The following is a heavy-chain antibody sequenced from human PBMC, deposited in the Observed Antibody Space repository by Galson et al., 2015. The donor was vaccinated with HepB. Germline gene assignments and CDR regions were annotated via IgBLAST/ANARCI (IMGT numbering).Heavy chain of an antibody. CDR1: GFTFSGSA. J-gene: IGHJ4*02. D-gene: IGHD6-13*01. V-gene: IGHV3-73*01. CDR2: IRSKASNYAT. CDR3: TSLADLSGYSSS. Sequence: SLRLSCAASGFTFSGSAIHWVRQTSGKGLEWVGRIRSKASNYATAYTASLNGRFTISRDDSKNTAYLHMRSLRTEDTDVYYCTSLADLSGYSSSWGQGTLVTVSS.